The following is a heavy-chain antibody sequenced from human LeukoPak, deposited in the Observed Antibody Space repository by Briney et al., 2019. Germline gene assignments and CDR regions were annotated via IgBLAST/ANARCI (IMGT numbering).Heavy chain of an antibody. D-gene: IGHD6-13*01. Sequence: SQTLSLTCTVSGGSISSGGYYWSWIRQPAGKGLEWIGRIYTSGSTNYNPSLMSRVTTALDMSKNQFSLNLSSVTAADTAVYYCARHSIAAAGGWFDPWGQGALVTVSS. V-gene: IGHV4-61*02. CDR1: GGSISSGGYY. CDR3: ARHSIAAAGGWFDP. J-gene: IGHJ5*02. CDR2: IYTSGST.